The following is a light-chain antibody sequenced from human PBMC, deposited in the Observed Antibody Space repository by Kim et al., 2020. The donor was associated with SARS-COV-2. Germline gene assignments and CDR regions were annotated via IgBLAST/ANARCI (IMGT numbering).Light chain of an antibody. J-gene: IGKJ2*01. Sequence: DIQMTQSPSSLSASVGDRVTITCRASQSISSYLNWYQQKPGKAPKLLIYAASNLQSGVPSRFSGSGSGTDFTLTISTLQPEDFAIYYCQQSYSTLPYTFGQGTKLEI. CDR2: AAS. CDR3: QQSYSTLPYT. V-gene: IGKV1-39*01. CDR1: QSISSY.